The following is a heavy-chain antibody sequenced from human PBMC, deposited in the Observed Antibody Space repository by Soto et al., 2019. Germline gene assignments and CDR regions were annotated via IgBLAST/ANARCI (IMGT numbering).Heavy chain of an antibody. V-gene: IGHV3-23*01. Sequence: GGSLRLSCAASGFTFSGYAMSWVRQAPGKGLEWVSAISGSGGSTYYADSVKGRFTISRDNSKNTLYLQMNSLRAEDTAVYYCAKSPARTRPYHYCGMDVWGQGSTVTVA. J-gene: IGHJ6*02. CDR1: GFTFSGYA. CDR3: AKSPARTRPYHYCGMDV. CDR2: ISGSGGST. D-gene: IGHD6-25*01.